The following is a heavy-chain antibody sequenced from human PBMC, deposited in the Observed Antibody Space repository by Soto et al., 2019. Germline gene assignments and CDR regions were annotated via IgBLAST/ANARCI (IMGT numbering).Heavy chain of an antibody. V-gene: IGHV4-4*02. CDR3: ATSTYYDILTGYYPPSY. CDR1: GGSISSSNW. J-gene: IGHJ4*02. CDR2: IYHSGST. D-gene: IGHD3-9*01. Sequence: PSETLSLTCAVSGGSISSSNWWSWGRQPPGEGLEWIGEIYHSGSTNYNPSLKSRVTISVDKSKNQFSLKLSSVTAADTAVYYCATSTYYDILTGYYPPSYRGQGTLVTVSS.